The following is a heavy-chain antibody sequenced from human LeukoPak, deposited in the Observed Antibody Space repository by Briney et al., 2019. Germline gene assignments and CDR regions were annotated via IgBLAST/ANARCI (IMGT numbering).Heavy chain of an antibody. J-gene: IGHJ6*02. CDR3: ARVIGSCSGGSCYYYYYGMDV. D-gene: IGHD2-15*01. CDR2: ISSSSSYI. CDR1: GFTFSSYS. V-gene: IGHV3-21*01. Sequence: GGSLRLSCAASGFTFSSYSMNWVRQAPGKGLEWVSSISSSSSYIYYADSVKGRFTISRDNAKNSLYLQMNSLRAEVTAVYYCARVIGSCSGGSCYYYYYGMDVWGQGTTVTVSS.